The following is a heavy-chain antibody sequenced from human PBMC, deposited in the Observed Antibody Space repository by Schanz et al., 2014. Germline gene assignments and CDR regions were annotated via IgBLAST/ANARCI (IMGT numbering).Heavy chain of an antibody. V-gene: IGHV3-21*02. CDR1: GFTFSTYY. CDR2: ISSSSSYI. Sequence: EVQLVESGGGLVKPGGSLRLSCAASGFTFSTYYMNWVRQAPGKGLEWVSSISSSSSYISYADSVKGRFTISRDNAKNSLYLQMNSLRVEDTAVYYCARPSDSSWYMDVWGKGTTVTVSS. D-gene: IGHD2-21*02. J-gene: IGHJ6*03. CDR3: ARPSDSSWYMDV.